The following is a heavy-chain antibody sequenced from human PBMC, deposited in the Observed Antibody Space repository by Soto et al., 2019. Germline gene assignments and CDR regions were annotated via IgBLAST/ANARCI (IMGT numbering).Heavy chain of an antibody. V-gene: IGHV3-11*06. J-gene: IGHJ4*02. D-gene: IGHD3-10*01. Sequence: QVQLVESGGGLVKPGGSLRLSCAVSGFNFSDYYMTWIRQAPGEGLEWISYISTNSRYIKYADSIKGRFTISRDNAKSSLYLQMNSLRAEDTAIYYCARGLGGSYFIAYWGQGTLVTVSS. CDR2: ISTNSRYI. CDR3: ARGLGGSYFIAY. CDR1: GFNFSDYY.